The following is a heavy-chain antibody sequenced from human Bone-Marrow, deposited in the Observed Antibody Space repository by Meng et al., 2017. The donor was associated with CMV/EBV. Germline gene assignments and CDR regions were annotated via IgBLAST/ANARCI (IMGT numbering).Heavy chain of an antibody. V-gene: IGHV3-23*01. J-gene: IGHJ4*02. CDR2: ISGSNGDGST. D-gene: IGHD6-13*01. Sequence: ESLKISCVVSGFTFTNYAMSWVRQAPGKGLEWVSGISGSNGDGSTYYADSVRGRFTISRDNARNTLYLQMKSLRAEDTAVYYCTRGYRGYWGQGTLVTVSS. CDR1: GFTFTNYA. CDR3: TRGYRGY.